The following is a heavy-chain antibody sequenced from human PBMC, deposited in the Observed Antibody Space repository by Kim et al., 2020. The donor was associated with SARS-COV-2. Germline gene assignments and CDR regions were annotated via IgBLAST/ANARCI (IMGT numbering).Heavy chain of an antibody. J-gene: IGHJ4*02. CDR3: ARAGRWLQLRFFDY. D-gene: IGHD5-12*01. Sequence: ADSVKGRFTISRDNSKNTLYLQMNSLRAEDTAVYYCARAGRWLQLRFFDYWGQGTLVTVSS. V-gene: IGHV3-66*01.